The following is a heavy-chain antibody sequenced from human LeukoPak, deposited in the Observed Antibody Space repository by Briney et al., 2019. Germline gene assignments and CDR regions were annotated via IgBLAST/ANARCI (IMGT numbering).Heavy chain of an antibody. CDR2: INHSGYT. J-gene: IGHJ4*02. CDR3: ARGGIRQTFDN. Sequence: PSETLSLTCAVYNGSLGGDYWSWIRQPPGKGLEWIGEINHSGYTNYNPSLKSRVTISVDTSKNQFSLNLTSVTAADTAVYYCARGGIRQTFDNWGQGTLVTVSS. CDR1: NGSLGGDY. D-gene: IGHD3-3*02. V-gene: IGHV4-34*01.